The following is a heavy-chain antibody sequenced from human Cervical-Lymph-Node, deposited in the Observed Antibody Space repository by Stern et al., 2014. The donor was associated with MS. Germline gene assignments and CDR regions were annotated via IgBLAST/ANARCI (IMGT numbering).Heavy chain of an antibody. CDR3: ARVDGGGDWGDYYYYGMDV. V-gene: IGHV4-31*03. CDR1: GGSISSGAYY. CDR2: IYYSGST. J-gene: IGHJ6*02. D-gene: IGHD2-21*02. Sequence: VQLVESGPGLVKPSQTLSLTCTVSGGSISSGAYYWSWIRQHPGKGLAWIGYIYYSGSTYYNPSLKSRVTISVDTSKNQFSLKLSSVTAADTAVYYCARVDGGGDWGDYYYYGMDVWGQGTTVTVSS.